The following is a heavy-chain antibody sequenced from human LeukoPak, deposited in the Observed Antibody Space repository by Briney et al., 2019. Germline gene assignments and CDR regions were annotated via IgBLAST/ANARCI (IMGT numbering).Heavy chain of an antibody. D-gene: IGHD2-2*01. Sequence: SETLSLTCTVSGDSVISGTSFWGWIRQHPGKGLAWVGYIHHSGHTYDNPSLQSRVIISMDKSKNQFSPKLNSVTAADTAVYYCARYCSSTSCPFDYWGQGALVTVSS. J-gene: IGHJ4*02. CDR3: ARYCSSTSCPFDY. V-gene: IGHV4-31*03. CDR1: GDSVISGTSF. CDR2: IHHSGHT.